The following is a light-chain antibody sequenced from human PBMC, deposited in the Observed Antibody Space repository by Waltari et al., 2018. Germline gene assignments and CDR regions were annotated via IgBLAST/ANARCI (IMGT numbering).Light chain of an antibody. CDR1: QGSSSY. CDR3: QQLNSYPQVT. CDR2: AAS. J-gene: IGKJ3*01. V-gene: IGKV1-9*01. Sequence: DIQLTQSPSFLSASVGDRVTITCRASQGSSSYLAWYQQKPGKAPKLLIYAASTLQSGVPSRFSGSGSGTEFTLTISSLQPEDFATYYCQQLNSYPQVTFGPGTKVDIK.